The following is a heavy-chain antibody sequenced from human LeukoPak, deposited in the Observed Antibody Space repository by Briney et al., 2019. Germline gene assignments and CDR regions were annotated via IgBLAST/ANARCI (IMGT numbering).Heavy chain of an antibody. V-gene: IGHV4-59*01. CDR2: IYYSGST. Sequence: SETLSLTCTVSGGSISSYYWSWIRQPPGKGLEWIGYIYYSGSTNYNPSLKSRVTISVDTSKNQFSLKLSSVTAADTAVYYCARGRYCSSTSCPFDYWGQGTLVTVSS. J-gene: IGHJ4*02. D-gene: IGHD2-2*01. CDR1: GGSISSYY. CDR3: ARGRYCSSTSCPFDY.